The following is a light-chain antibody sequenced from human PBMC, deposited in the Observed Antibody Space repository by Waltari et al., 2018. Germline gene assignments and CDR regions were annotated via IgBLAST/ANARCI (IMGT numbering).Light chain of an antibody. CDR3: SSYTNTNTWV. J-gene: IGLJ3*02. V-gene: IGLV2-8*01. CDR2: EVT. CDR1: RHDLGNYNS. Sequence: QSALTQPPSASGSPGPSVTIPCPRTRHDLGNYNSVSWHQQHPDKAPKLMIYEVTKRPSGVPDRFSGSKSGNTASLTVSGLQAEDEADYYCSSYTNTNTWVFGGGTKVTVL.